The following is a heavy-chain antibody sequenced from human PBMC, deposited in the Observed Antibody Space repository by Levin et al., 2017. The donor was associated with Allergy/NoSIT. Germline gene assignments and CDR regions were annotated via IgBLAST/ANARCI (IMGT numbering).Heavy chain of an antibody. CDR3: ASKSPIAARPYFDY. CDR1: GGSISSSSYY. D-gene: IGHD6-6*01. CDR2: IYYSGST. J-gene: IGHJ4*02. Sequence: SETLSLTCTVSGGSISSSSYYWGWIRQPPGKGLEWIGSIYYSGSTYYNPSLKSRVTISVDTSKNQFSLKLSSVTAADTAVYYCASKSPIAARPYFDYWGQGTLVTVSS. V-gene: IGHV4-39*01.